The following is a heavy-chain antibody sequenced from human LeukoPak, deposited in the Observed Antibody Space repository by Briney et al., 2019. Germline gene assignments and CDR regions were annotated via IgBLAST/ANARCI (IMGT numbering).Heavy chain of an antibody. CDR3: ARDSGYDWGYYYGMDV. CDR1: GFTFDDYA. D-gene: IGHD5-12*01. CDR2: ISWNSGSI. J-gene: IGHJ6*02. Sequence: GGSLRLSCAASGFTFDDYAMHWVRQAPGKGLEWVSGISWNSGSIGYADSVKGRFTISRDNAKNSLYLQMNSLRAEDTAVCYCARDSGYDWGYYYGMDVWGQGTTVTVSS. V-gene: IGHV3-9*01.